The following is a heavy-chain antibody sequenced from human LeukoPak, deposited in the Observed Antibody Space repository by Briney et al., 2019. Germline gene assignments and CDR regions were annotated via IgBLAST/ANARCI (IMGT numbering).Heavy chain of an antibody. Sequence: SGGSLRLSCVASGLSVSSNYMSWVRQAPGKGLEWVSVIYRDGSSYYAESVKGRFTISRDNSKNTLYLQMNSLRAEDTAVYYCAKGNSGYYTFFDYWGQGTLVTVSS. J-gene: IGHJ4*02. CDR1: GLSVSSNY. CDR2: IYRDGSS. CDR3: AKGNSGYYTFFDY. D-gene: IGHD3-22*01. V-gene: IGHV3-66*01.